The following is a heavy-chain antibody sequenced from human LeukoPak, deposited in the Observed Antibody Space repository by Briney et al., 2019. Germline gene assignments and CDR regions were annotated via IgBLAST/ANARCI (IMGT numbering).Heavy chain of an antibody. CDR2: ISSSSGIM. Sequence: GGSLRLSCATSGVTLSSYSMKTVRQAPGKGPEWLSRISSSSGIMYYADSVKGRFTVSRDNGKNPLYLQMNSLRDEDAAVYLCESASCSRAGCNRFDNWGQGTLVTVSS. CDR1: GVTLSSYS. J-gene: IGHJ4*02. D-gene: IGHD2-15*01. CDR3: ESASCSRAGCNRFDN. V-gene: IGHV3-48*02.